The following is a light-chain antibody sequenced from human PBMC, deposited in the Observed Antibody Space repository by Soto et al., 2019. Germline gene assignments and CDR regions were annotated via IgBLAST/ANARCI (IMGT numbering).Light chain of an antibody. CDR2: GAS. CDR1: QSVRSS. Sequence: RVMTQSAATLSVSPGERATLSCRASQSVRSSIAWYQHKPGQAPRLVIYGASTRATGIPARISGSGSETEFTLAINILEPEDFAVFYCQQYSTSPLTFGQGTKV. CDR3: QQYSTSPLT. V-gene: IGKV3-15*01. J-gene: IGKJ1*01.